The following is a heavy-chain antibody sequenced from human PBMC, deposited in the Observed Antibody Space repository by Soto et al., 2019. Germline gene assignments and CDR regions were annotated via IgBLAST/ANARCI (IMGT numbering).Heavy chain of an antibody. J-gene: IGHJ6*02. CDR1: GFTFTSSA. CDR3: AAVPHYYDSSGYYPKGDYYYGMDV. Sequence: QMQLMQSGPEVKKPGTSVKVSCKASGFTFTSSAMQWVRQARGQRLEWIGWIVVGSGNTNYAQKFQERVTITRDMSTSTAYMELSSLRSEDTAVYYCAAVPHYYDSSGYYPKGDYYYGMDVWGQGTTVTVSS. V-gene: IGHV1-58*02. CDR2: IVVGSGNT. D-gene: IGHD3-22*01.